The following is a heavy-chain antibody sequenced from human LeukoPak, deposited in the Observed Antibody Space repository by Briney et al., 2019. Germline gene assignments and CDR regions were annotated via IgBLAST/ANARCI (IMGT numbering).Heavy chain of an antibody. CDR1: GFTFSGYG. J-gene: IGHJ5*02. Sequence: GGSLRLFCAASGFTFSGYGMHWVRQDPGKGLEWVTGIAYDGSRKHYPDSVRGRFTITRDNSRNTIDLQMNSLRVEDTAVYHCTRYDSSRFDPWGQGTLVIVSS. CDR2: IAYDGSRK. D-gene: IGHD3-3*01. V-gene: IGHV3-30*03. CDR3: TRYDSSRFDP.